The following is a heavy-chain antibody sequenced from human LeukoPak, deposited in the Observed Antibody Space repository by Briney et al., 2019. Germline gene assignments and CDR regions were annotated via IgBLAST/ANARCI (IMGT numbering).Heavy chain of an antibody. V-gene: IGHV3-13*01. CDR2: IGTAGET. J-gene: IGHJ4*02. Sequence: GGSLRLSCAASGFTFSDYDMHWVRQATGKGLEWVSAIGTAGETYYTGSVKGRFTISRENAKNSLYLQMNSLRAGDTAVYYCARVAKERVGGVYYFDYWGQGTLVTVSS. CDR3: ARVAKERVGGVYYFDY. D-gene: IGHD1-1*01. CDR1: GFTFSDYD.